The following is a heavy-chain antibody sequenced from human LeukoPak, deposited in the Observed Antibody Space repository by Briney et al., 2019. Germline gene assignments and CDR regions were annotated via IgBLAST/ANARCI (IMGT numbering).Heavy chain of an antibody. CDR3: ARANFLYCSSSTCLFDY. Sequence: ASVKVSCKASGYTFTDYYMHCVRQAPGQGFAWMGWINPNDGDTNYAQKFQGRVTMTRDTSISTAHMEVSRLRSDDTAVYYCARANFLYCSSSTCLFDYWGQGTLVTVSS. CDR1: GYTFTDYY. V-gene: IGHV1-2*02. CDR2: INPNDGDT. D-gene: IGHD2-2*01. J-gene: IGHJ4*02.